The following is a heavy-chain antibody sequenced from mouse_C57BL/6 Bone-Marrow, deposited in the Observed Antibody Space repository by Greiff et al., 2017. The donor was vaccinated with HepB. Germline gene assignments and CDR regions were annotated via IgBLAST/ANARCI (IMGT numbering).Heavy chain of an antibody. CDR2: IHPNSGST. D-gene: IGHD1-1*01. V-gene: IGHV1-64*01. J-gene: IGHJ3*01. Sequence: QVQLQQPGAELVKPGASVKLSCKASGYTFTSYWMHWVKQRPVQGLEWIGMIHPNSGSTNYNEKFKSKATLTVDKSSSTAYMQLSSLTSEDSAVYYCARSSSAWFAYWGQGTLVTVSA. CDR1: GYTFTSYW. CDR3: ARSSSAWFAY.